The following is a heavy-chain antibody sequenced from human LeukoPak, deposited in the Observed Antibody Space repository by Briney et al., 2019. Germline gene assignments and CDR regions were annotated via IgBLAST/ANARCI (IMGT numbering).Heavy chain of an antibody. CDR1: GFTFSRYW. CDR3: VRTFYYDSSGYGTPGEYFQH. CDR2: IKQDGSEK. J-gene: IGHJ1*01. Sequence: GGSLRLSCAASGFTFSRYWMSWVRQAPGKGLEWAANIKQDGSEKYYADSVKGRFTISRDNAKNSLFLQMSSLRVEDTAMYYCVRTFYYDSSGYGTPGEYFQHWGQGTLVTVSS. V-gene: IGHV3-7*01. D-gene: IGHD3-22*01.